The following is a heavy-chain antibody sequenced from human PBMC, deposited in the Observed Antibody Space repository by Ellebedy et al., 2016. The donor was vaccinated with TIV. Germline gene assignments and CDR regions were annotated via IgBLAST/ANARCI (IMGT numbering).Heavy chain of an antibody. D-gene: IGHD6-19*01. Sequence: PGGSLRLSCAPSGFTVSSNYMSWVSRAPGQGLGWVSVIYGGVNTDSAEHVEGRFTISRDNSKKTVYLQMNSLRAEYTAVYYCARARVWYGSDGMDVWGEGTTVTVSS. CDR3: ARARVWYGSDGMDV. CDR1: GFTVSSNY. J-gene: IGHJ6*04. CDR2: IYGGVNT. V-gene: IGHV3-53*01.